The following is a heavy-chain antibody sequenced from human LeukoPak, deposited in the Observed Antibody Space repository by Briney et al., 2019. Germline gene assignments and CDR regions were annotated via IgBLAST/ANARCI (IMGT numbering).Heavy chain of an antibody. V-gene: IGHV3-23*01. CDR3: ARDLGPETSCEDY. D-gene: IGHD2-2*01. CDR1: GFTFSNYA. Sequence: GGSLRLSCAASGFTFSNYAMSWVRQAPGKGLEWVSAMSGSTSSTHYADSVKGRFTISRDNSKNTLYLQMNSLGAEDTAVYYCARDLGPETSCEDYWGQGTLVTVTS. CDR2: MSGSTSST. J-gene: IGHJ4*02.